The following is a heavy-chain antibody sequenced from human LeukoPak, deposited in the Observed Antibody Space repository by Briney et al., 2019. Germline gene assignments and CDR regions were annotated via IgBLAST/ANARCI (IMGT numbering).Heavy chain of an antibody. V-gene: IGHV4-59*01. CDR2: IYYSGST. D-gene: IGHD2-8*01. Sequence: SETLSLTCTVSGGSISSYYWSWIRQPPGKGLEWIGYIYYSGSTNYNPSLKSRVTISVDTSKNQFSLKPSSVTAADTAVYYCARNGSPGPVGVDYWGQGTLVTVSS. CDR1: GGSISSYY. J-gene: IGHJ4*02. CDR3: ARNGSPGPVGVDY.